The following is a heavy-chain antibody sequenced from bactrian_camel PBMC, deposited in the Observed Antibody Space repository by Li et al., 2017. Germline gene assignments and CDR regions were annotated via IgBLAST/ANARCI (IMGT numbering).Heavy chain of an antibody. Sequence: DVQLVESGGGSVHTGGSLRLSCAMSLNLDSRYCLGWIRQVPGKEREGVAAIYTGGDITYYADIVKGRFTISRDDAKTTVYLQMNSLKPEDSGIYYCAAHRLVCLGSSVFGEYDYWARGPRSPSP. D-gene: IGHD1*01. V-gene: IGHV3S31*01. CDR1: LNLDSRYC. CDR3: AAHRLVCLGSSVFGEYDY. J-gene: IGHJ4*01. CDR2: IYTGGDIT.